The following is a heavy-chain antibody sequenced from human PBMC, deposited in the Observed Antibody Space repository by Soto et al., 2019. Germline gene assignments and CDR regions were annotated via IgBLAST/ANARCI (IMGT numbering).Heavy chain of an antibody. CDR2: INAGNGNT. J-gene: IGHJ5*02. V-gene: IGHV1-3*01. Sequence: ASVKVSCKASGYTFTSYAMHWVRQAPGQRLEWMGWINAGNGNTKYSQKFQGRVTITRDTSASTAYMELSSLKSEDTPVYYCARGAIVVVTDTPEDNWCDPWGQGTLVTVSS. CDR3: ARGAIVVVTDTPEDNWCDP. CDR1: GYTFTSYA. D-gene: IGHD2-21*02.